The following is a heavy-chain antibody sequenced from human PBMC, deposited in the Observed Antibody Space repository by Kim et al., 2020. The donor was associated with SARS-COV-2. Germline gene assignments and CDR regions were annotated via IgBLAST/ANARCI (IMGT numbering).Heavy chain of an antibody. D-gene: IGHD2-2*01. Sequence: GSLRLSCAASGFTFSSYGMHWVRQAPGKGLEWVAVIWYDGSNKYYADSVKGRFTISRDNSKNTLYLQMNSLRAEDTAVYYCARDSSYCSSTSCHFDYWGQGTLVTVSS. CDR2: IWYDGSNK. CDR1: GFTFSSYG. V-gene: IGHV3-33*08. CDR3: ARDSSYCSSTSCHFDY. J-gene: IGHJ4*02.